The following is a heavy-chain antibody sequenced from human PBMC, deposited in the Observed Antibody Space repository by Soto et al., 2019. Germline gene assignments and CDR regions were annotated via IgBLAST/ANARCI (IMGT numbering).Heavy chain of an antibody. CDR2: IYYSGST. Sequence: QVQLQESGPGLVKPSQTLSLTCTVSGGSISSGGYYWSWIRQHPGKRLEWIGYIYYSGSTSYNPSLKSRVTISVDTSKNQFSLKLSSVTAADTAVYYCARVVRDSSAIDYWCQGTLVTVSS. J-gene: IGHJ4*02. CDR1: GGSISSGGYY. V-gene: IGHV4-31*03. CDR3: ARVVRDSSAIDY. D-gene: IGHD3-22*01.